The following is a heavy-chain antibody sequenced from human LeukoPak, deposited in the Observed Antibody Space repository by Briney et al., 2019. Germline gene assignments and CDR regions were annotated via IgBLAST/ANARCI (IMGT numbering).Heavy chain of an antibody. CDR1: GGSISSYY. D-gene: IGHD6-19*01. CDR2: IYYSGST. J-gene: IGHJ3*02. V-gene: IGHV4-59*01. Sequence: SETLSLICTVSGGSISSYYWSWIRQPPGKGLEWVGYIYYSGSTNYNPSLKSRVTISVDTSKNQFSLKLSSVTAADTAVYYCARDDSSSDHDAFDIWGQGTMVTVSS. CDR3: ARDDSSSDHDAFDI.